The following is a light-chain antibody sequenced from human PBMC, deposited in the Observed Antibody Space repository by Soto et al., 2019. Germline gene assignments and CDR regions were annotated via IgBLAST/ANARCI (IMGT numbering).Light chain of an antibody. CDR2: DAS. Sequence: DIQMTQSPSTLSASVGDRVTTTSRASQSISSWLAWYQQKPGKAPKLLIYDASSLESGVPSRFSGSGSGTEFTLTISSLQPDDFATYYCQQYNSYSWTFGQGTKVDI. CDR1: QSISSW. CDR3: QQYNSYSWT. V-gene: IGKV1-5*01. J-gene: IGKJ1*01.